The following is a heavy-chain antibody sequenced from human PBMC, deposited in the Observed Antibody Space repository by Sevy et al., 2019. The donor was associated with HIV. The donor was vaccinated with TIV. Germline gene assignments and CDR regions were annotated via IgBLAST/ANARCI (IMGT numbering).Heavy chain of an antibody. CDR3: ARQGGIVDRAFDN. D-gene: IGHD2-21*01. CDR2: MFFSGNT. V-gene: IGHV4-39*01. Sequence: SETLSLTCTVSGGSISRCSYDWGWIRQPPGKGLEWIGSMFFSGNTYYNPSLRSRVTIFVDRSKNQMSLRLTCVTAADTAVYYCARQGGIVDRAFDNWGQGTLVTVSS. J-gene: IGHJ4*02. CDR1: GGSISRCSYD.